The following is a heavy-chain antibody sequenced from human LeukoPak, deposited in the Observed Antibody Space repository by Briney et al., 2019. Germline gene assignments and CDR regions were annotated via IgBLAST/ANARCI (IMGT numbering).Heavy chain of an antibody. J-gene: IGHJ4*02. CDR2: TRFDGSIK. D-gene: IGHD1-1*01. Sequence: GGSLRLSCAVSGLIFSDDGFHGVRQAPGKGLEWVAVTRFDGSIKQYADSVKGRFTISRDDSKNTLYLQMNFLNSEDTAVYYCARWGGTRQYYFDYWGQGTLVTVSS. CDR1: GLIFSDDG. V-gene: IGHV3-33*01. CDR3: ARWGGTRQYYFDY.